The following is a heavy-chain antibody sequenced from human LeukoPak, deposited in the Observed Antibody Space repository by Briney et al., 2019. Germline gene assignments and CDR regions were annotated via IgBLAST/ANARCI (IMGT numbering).Heavy chain of an antibody. V-gene: IGHV3-74*03. CDR3: VRDGTYYNDISGSYDY. CDR1: GFTFSSYW. Sequence: GGSLRLSCEASGFTFSSYWMHGGRDAPGRGVWWVSGNNIDGIRIMYAAFLKRRFTVYRDNAKNTMYLQMNTLRAEHTAVYYCVRDGTYYNDISGSYDYWGQGTPVTVSS. J-gene: IGHJ4*02. CDR2: NNIDGIRI. D-gene: IGHD3-22*01.